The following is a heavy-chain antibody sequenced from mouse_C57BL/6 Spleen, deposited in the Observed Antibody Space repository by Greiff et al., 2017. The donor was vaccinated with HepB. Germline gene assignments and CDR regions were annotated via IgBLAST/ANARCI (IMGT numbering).Heavy chain of an antibody. V-gene: IGHV1-15*01. Sequence: QVQLQHSGAELVRPGASVTLSCKASGYTFTDYEMHWVKQTPVHGLEWIGAIDPETGGTAYNQKFKGKAILTADKSSSTAYMELRSLTSEDSAVYYCTREREITTRAMDYWGQGTSVTVSS. D-gene: IGHD1-1*01. CDR2: IDPETGGT. CDR1: GYTFTDYE. J-gene: IGHJ4*01. CDR3: TREREITTRAMDY.